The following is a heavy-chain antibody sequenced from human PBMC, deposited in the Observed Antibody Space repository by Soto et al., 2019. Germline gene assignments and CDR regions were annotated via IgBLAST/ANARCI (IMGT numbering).Heavy chain of an antibody. CDR1: GFTFDNYV. CDR3: AKVDDWNEARSFDL. D-gene: IGHD1-1*01. J-gene: IGHJ5*02. Sequence: EVQLLESGGGLVQPGGSLRVSCVASGFTFDNYVMTWVRQAPGKGLDWVSAISGNSGFTWYADSVKGRFTLSRDKFKNTVSLEMNNLRAEDTAVDFCAKVDDWNEARSFDLWGQGTLVTVSS. CDR2: ISGNSGFT. V-gene: IGHV3-23*01.